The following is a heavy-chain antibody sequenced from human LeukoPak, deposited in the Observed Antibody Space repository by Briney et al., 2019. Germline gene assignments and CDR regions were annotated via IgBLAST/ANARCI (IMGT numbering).Heavy chain of an antibody. CDR3: ARHWPSAGGHQYSMDV. V-gene: IGHV5-51*01. CDR2: IYPGDSDT. CDR1: GYSFTSHW. D-gene: IGHD3-16*01. J-gene: IGHJ6*03. Sequence: PGESLKISCKGSGYSFTSHWIAWVRQMPGKGLELMGIIYPGDSDTRYSPFFQGQVTISADRSIGTAYLQWSSLKASDTAMYYCARHWPSAGGHQYSMDVWGKGTTVTVSS.